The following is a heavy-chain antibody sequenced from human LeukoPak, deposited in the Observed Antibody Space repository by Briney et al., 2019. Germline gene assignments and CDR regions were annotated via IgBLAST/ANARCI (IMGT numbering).Heavy chain of an antibody. Sequence: SVKVSCKASGGTFSSYAISWVRQAPGQGLEWMGRIIPIFGIANYAQKFQGRVTITTDESTSTAYMELSSLRSEDTAVYYCGRGYCSGGSCLKIDYWGQGTLVTVSS. CDR3: GRGYCSGGSCLKIDY. CDR2: IIPIFGIA. V-gene: IGHV1-69*05. CDR1: GGTFSSYA. D-gene: IGHD2-15*01. J-gene: IGHJ4*02.